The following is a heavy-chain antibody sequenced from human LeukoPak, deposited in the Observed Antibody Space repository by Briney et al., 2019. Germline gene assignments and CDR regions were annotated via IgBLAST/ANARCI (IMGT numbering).Heavy chain of an antibody. CDR3: AREAGPYYYGSGSYYSSNLDY. D-gene: IGHD3-10*01. Sequence: ASVKVSCKASGYTFTGSYIHWVRQAPGQGLEWMGWINPNSGGTNYAQKFQGRVTMTRDTSISTAYMELSRLRSDDTAVYYCAREAGPYYYGSGSYYSSNLDYWGQGTLVTVSS. V-gene: IGHV1-2*02. CDR2: INPNSGGT. CDR1: GYTFTGSY. J-gene: IGHJ4*02.